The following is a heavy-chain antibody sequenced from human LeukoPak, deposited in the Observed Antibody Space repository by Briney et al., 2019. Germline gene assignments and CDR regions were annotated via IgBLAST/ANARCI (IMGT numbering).Heavy chain of an antibody. J-gene: IGHJ5*02. CDR1: GGSISSYY. CDR3: ARHERLDP. CDR2: IYYSGST. Sequence: PSETLSLTCTVSGGSISSYYWSWIRQPPGKGLEWIGYIYYSGSTNYNPSLQSRVTISVDTSKNQFSLKLSSVTAADTAVYYCARHERLDPWGQGTLVTVSS. V-gene: IGHV4-59*08.